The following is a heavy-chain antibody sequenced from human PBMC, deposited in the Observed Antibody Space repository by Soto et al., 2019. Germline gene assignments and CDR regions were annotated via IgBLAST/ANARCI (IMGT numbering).Heavy chain of an antibody. V-gene: IGHV3-23*01. CDR2: ISVSGLST. CDR3: ARELGVGGELNASDI. D-gene: IGHD3-16*01. CDR1: GFTFDDYA. Sequence: EVQLLESGGGLVQPGGSQRLSCTASGFTFDDYAMTWVRQAPGKGLEWVSSISVSGLSTHYADSVKGRFTISRDTSKNPRYLQMNSLTAGDTAVYYCARELGVGGELNASDIWGQGKMVPVSS. J-gene: IGHJ3*02.